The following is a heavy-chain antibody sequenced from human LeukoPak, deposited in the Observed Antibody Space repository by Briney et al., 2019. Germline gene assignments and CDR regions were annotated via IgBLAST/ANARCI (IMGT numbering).Heavy chain of an antibody. J-gene: IGHJ3*01. CDR2: ISSSSSYI. CDR3: ARDIVPD. Sequence: SLRLSXXXXGFTXXSXAMSWVRQAPGKGLEWVSSISSSSSYIYYADSVKGRFTISRDNAKNSLYLQMNSLRAEDTAVYYCARDIVPDWGQGTMVTVSS. D-gene: IGHD3-16*02. V-gene: IGHV3-21*01. CDR1: GFTXXSXA.